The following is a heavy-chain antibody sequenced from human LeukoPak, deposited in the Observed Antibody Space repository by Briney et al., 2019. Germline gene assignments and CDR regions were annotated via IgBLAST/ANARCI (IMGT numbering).Heavy chain of an antibody. V-gene: IGHV3-23*01. D-gene: IGHD3-22*01. J-gene: IGHJ4*02. CDR2: ISGSGGST. CDR1: GFTFSSYA. Sequence: QAGGSLRLSCAASGFTFSSYAMSWVRQAPGKGLEWVSVISGSGGSTYYADSVKGRFTISRDNSKNTLYLQMKSLRAEDTAVYYCAKDQRDSGYYEGPFDYWGQGTLVTVSS. CDR3: AKDQRDSGYYEGPFDY.